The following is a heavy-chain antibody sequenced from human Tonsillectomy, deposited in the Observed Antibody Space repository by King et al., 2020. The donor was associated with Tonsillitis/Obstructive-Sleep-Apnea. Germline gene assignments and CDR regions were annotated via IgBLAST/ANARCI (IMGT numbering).Heavy chain of an antibody. CDR2: IIPILGIA. Sequence: QLVQSGAEVKKPGSSVKVSCKASGGTFSSYAISWVRQAPGQGLEWMGRIIPILGIANYAQKFQGRVTITADKSTSAAYMELSSLRSEDTAVYYCASEGDCSGGSCYSLYYYYSMDVWGKGTAVTVSS. CDR1: GGTFSSYA. CDR3: ASEGDCSGGSCYSLYYYYSMDV. J-gene: IGHJ6*03. V-gene: IGHV1-69*09. D-gene: IGHD2-15*01.